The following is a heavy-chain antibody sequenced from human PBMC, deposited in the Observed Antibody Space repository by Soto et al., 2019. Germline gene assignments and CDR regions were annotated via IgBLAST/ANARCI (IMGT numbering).Heavy chain of an antibody. D-gene: IGHD6-25*01. V-gene: IGHV5-51*01. CDR1: GYNFPNYW. Sequence: GESLKISCEGSGYNFPNYWIAWVRQMPGKGLEWMGTIYPGDSDTRYSPSFQGQVTTSADKSTSTAYLQWSSLKASDTAMYYCARPRLRVYDGFDIWGQGTMVTVSS. J-gene: IGHJ3*02. CDR3: ARPRLRVYDGFDI. CDR2: IYPGDSDT.